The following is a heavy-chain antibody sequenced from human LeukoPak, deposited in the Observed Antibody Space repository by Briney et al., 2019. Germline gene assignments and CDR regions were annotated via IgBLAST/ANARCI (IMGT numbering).Heavy chain of an antibody. D-gene: IGHD2-8*01. CDR2: IRYGGSNK. CDR3: AKDRWREELGYCTNGVCSDAFDI. V-gene: IGHV3-30*02. J-gene: IGHJ3*02. CDR1: GFTFSSYG. Sequence: GGSLRLSCAASGFTFSSYGMHWVRQAPGKGLEWVAFIRYGGSNKYYADSVKGRFTISRDNSKNTLYLQMNSLRAEDTAVYYCAKDRWREELGYCTNGVCSDAFDIWGQGTMVTVSS.